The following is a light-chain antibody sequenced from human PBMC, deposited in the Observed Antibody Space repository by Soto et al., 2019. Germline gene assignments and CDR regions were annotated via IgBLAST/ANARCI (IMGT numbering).Light chain of an antibody. CDR3: SSYTSSSTGV. J-gene: IGLJ1*01. Sequence: QSALTQPASGSGSPGQSITISCTGTSTDVAGYNYVSWYQQHPVKAPKLMIYDVSNRPSGVSNRFSGFKSGNTASLTISGLQAEDEADYYCSSYTSSSTGVFGTGTKLTVL. V-gene: IGLV2-14*01. CDR2: DVS. CDR1: STDVAGYNY.